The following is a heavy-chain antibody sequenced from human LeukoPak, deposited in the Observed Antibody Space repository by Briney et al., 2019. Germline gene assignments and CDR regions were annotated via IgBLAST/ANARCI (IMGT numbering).Heavy chain of an antibody. V-gene: IGHV4-59*12. CDR2: IYYSGST. J-gene: IGHJ2*01. Sequence: PSETLSLTCTVSGGSISSYYWSWIRQPPGKGLEWIGYIYYSGSTNYNPSLKSRVTISVDTSKNQFSLKLSSVTAADTAVYYCAREKVAGRGYSSSSGLYWYFDLWGRGTLVTVSS. CDR3: AREKVAGRGYSSSSGLYWYFDL. CDR1: GGSISSYY. D-gene: IGHD6-13*01.